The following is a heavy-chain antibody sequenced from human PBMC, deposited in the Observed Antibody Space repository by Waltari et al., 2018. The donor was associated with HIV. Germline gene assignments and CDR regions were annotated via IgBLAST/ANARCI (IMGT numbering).Heavy chain of an antibody. CDR1: GGSISSGNYY. D-gene: IGHD3-10*01. V-gene: IGHV4-31*03. CDR3: ARVSDSYGTVFEY. CDR2: NQHSGST. J-gene: IGHJ4*02. Sequence: QVQLQESGPGLVKSSQTLSLTCTVSGGSISSGNYYWNWIRQHPGKGLEWIGYNQHSGSTYYNPSLKSRVSISVNTSKNQFSLNLTSVTAADTAVYYCARVSDSYGTVFEYWGQGTLVSVSS.